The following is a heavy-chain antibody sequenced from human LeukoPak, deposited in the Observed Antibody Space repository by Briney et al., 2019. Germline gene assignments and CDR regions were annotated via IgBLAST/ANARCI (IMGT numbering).Heavy chain of an antibody. J-gene: IGHJ5*02. Sequence: EASVKVSCKASGGTFSSYAISWERQAPGQGLEWMGSILLILGVGDYAQKFQGRVTNTADASTSTAYMELSSLRPEDTAVYYCASFHTTMDNNWFDPWGQGTLVTVSS. D-gene: IGHD5-18*01. V-gene: IGHV1-69*04. CDR2: ILLILGVG. CDR3: ASFHTTMDNNWFDP. CDR1: GGTFSSYA.